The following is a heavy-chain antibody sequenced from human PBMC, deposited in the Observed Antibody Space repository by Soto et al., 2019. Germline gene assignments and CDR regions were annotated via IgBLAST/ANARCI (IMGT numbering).Heavy chain of an antibody. CDR1: GGTFSSYT. D-gene: IGHD1-1*01. CDR3: ASINVVQLEPY. Sequence: SVKVSCKASGGTFSSYTISWVRQAPGQGLEWMGRIIPILGIANYAQEFQGRVTITADKSTSTAYMELSSLRSEDTAVYYCASINVVQLEPYWGQGTLVTVSS. J-gene: IGHJ4*02. V-gene: IGHV1-69*02. CDR2: IIPILGIA.